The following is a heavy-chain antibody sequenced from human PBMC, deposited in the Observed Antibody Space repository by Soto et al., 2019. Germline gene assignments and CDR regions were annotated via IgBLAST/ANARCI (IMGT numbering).Heavy chain of an antibody. Sequence: GGSLRLSWAASGFTFSSYGVHWVRQATGKGLEWVAVISYDGSNKYYADSVKGRFTISRDNSKNTLYLQMNSLRAEDTAVYYCAKVRNSYGAIFDYWGQGTLVTVSS. V-gene: IGHV3-30*18. CDR3: AKVRNSYGAIFDY. J-gene: IGHJ4*02. D-gene: IGHD5-18*01. CDR2: ISYDGSNK. CDR1: GFTFSSYG.